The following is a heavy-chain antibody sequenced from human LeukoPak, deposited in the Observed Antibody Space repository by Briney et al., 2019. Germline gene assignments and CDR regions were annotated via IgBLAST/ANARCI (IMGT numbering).Heavy chain of an antibody. CDR1: GGSISSYY. D-gene: IGHD3-3*01. Sequence: SETLSLTCTVSGGSISSYYWSWIRQPPGKGLEWIGYIYYSGSTNYNPSLKSRVTISVDTSKNQFSLKLSSVTAADTAVYYCARATRLYDFWSGFPFDYWGQGTLVTVSS. J-gene: IGHJ4*02. CDR2: IYYSGST. V-gene: IGHV4-59*01. CDR3: ARATRLYDFWSGFPFDY.